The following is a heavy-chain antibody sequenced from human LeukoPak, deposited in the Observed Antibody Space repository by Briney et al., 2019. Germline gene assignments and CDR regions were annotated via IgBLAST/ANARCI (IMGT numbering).Heavy chain of an antibody. Sequence: ASVKVSCKASVGTFSSYAISWVRQAPGQGLEWMGWISAYNGNTNYAQKLQGRVTMTTDTSTSTAYMELRSLRSDDTAVYYCARDPYSSGWYLDYWGQGTLVTVSS. D-gene: IGHD6-19*01. CDR1: VGTFSSYA. V-gene: IGHV1-18*01. CDR2: ISAYNGNT. J-gene: IGHJ4*02. CDR3: ARDPYSSGWYLDY.